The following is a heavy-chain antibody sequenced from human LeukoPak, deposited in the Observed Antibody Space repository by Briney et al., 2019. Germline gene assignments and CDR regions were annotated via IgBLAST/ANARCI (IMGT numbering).Heavy chain of an antibody. CDR3: ARGLRDFPAFDS. CDR2: INPNSVGT. Sequence: GASVKVSCKASGYTFTGYYMHWVRQAPGQGFEWMGWINPNSVGTNYAQKFQGRVTMTRDTSISTAYMELRRLRSDDTAVYYCARGLRDFPAFDSWGKGTTVTVSS. V-gene: IGHV1-2*02. D-gene: IGHD3-9*01. J-gene: IGHJ6*04. CDR1: GYTFTGYY.